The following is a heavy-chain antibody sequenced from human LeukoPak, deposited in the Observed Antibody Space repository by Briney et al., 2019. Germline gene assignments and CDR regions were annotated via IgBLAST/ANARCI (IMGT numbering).Heavy chain of an antibody. D-gene: IGHD5-24*01. V-gene: IGHV1-2*02. Sequence: ASVTVSCKASRYTFTGYYIHWVRQAPGQGLEWMGWINPNSGGTDYAQKFQGRVTMTRDTSISTAYMELSGLRSDDTAVYYCARGVSGRDGYNWPYYYYYYMDVWGKGTTVTVSS. CDR3: ARGVSGRDGYNWPYYYYYYMDV. CDR2: INPNSGGT. CDR1: RYTFTGYY. J-gene: IGHJ6*03.